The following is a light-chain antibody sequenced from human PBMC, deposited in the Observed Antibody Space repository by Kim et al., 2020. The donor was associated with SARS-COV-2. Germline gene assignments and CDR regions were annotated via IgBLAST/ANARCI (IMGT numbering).Light chain of an antibody. CDR3: LLYYGGAWV. V-gene: IGLV7-43*01. CDR2: STS. Sequence: PGGTVTLTCASSTGAVTSGYYPNWFQQKPGQAPRALIYSTSNKHPWTPARFSGSLLGGKAALTLSGVQPEDEAEYYCLLYYGGAWVFGGGTKLTVL. J-gene: IGLJ3*02. CDR1: TGAVTSGYY.